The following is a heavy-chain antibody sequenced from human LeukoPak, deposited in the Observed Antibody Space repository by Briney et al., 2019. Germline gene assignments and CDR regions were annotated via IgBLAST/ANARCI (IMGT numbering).Heavy chain of an antibody. CDR2: INTNTGNP. D-gene: IGHD5-18*01. CDR1: GYTFTGYY. J-gene: IGHJ6*03. Sequence: ASVKVSCKASGYTFTGYYMHWVRQAPGQGLEWMGWINTNTGNPTYAQGFTGRFVFSLDTSVSTAYLQISSLKAEDTAVYYCAREGRLRRIQLWLSRHYYYYMDVWGKGTTVTVSS. CDR3: AREGRLRRIQLWLSRHYYYYMDV. V-gene: IGHV7-4-1*02.